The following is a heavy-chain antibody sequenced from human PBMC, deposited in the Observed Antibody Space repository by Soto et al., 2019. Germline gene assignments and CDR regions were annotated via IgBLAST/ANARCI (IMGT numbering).Heavy chain of an antibody. CDR1: GGSISSGGYY. J-gene: IGHJ6*02. Sequence: PSETLSLTCTVSGGSISSGGYYWSWIRQHPGKGLEWIGYIYYSGSTYYNPSLKSRVTISVDTSKNQFSLKLSSVTAADTAVYYCARGSSTRLIHYGMDVWGQGTTVTVSS. V-gene: IGHV4-31*03. CDR3: ARGSSTRLIHYGMDV. D-gene: IGHD2-2*01. CDR2: IYYSGST.